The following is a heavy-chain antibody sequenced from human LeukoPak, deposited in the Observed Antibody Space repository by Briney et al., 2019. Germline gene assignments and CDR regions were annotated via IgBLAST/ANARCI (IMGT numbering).Heavy chain of an antibody. CDR1: GGSFSGYY. CDR2: INHSGST. J-gene: IGHJ4*02. D-gene: IGHD2-15*01. CDR3: ARPPDEGGLDY. V-gene: IGHV4-34*01. Sequence: TSETLSLTCAVYGGSFSGYYWSWIRQPPGKGLEWIGEINHSGSTNYNPSLKSRVTISVDTSKNQFSLKLSSVTAADTAVYYCARPPDEGGLDYWGQGTLVTVSS.